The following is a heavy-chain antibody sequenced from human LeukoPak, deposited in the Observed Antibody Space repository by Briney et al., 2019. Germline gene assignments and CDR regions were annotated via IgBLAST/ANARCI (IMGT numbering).Heavy chain of an antibody. J-gene: IGHJ6*03. Sequence: PSETLSLTCTVSGGSVSSYYWTWIRQPPGKGLEWIGYIYTSGGTNYNPSLSIRVTISVATSKNQFSLILSSMTAANTAVYYCARRHHYYYYMDVWGKGTTVTVSS. CDR3: ARRHHYYYYMDV. V-gene: IGHV4-4*09. CDR2: IYTSGGT. CDR1: GGSVSSYY.